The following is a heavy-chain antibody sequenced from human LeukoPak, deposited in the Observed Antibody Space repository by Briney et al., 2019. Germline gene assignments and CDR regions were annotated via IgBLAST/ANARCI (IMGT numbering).Heavy chain of an antibody. J-gene: IGHJ6*02. CDR3: AGDYYYGMDV. CDR1: TFTVSNNF. Sequence: GGSLRLSCAASTFTVSNNFMSWVRQAPGKGLEWVSLIYSGGSTYYADSVKGRFTISRDNSKNTLYLQMNSLRAEDTAVYYCAGDYYYGMDVWGQGTTVTVSS. V-gene: IGHV3-66*02. CDR2: IYSGGST.